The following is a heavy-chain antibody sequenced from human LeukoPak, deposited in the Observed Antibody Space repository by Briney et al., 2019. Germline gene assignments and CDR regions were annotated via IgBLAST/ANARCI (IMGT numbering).Heavy chain of an antibody. Sequence: PGGSLRLSCAASGFTFSSYAMPWVRQAPGKGLEWVAVISYDGSNKYYADSVKGRFTISRDNSKNTLYLQMNSLRAEDTAVYYCARDLRYCSSTSCYRSGMDVWGQGTTVTVSS. D-gene: IGHD2-2*02. CDR3: ARDLRYCSSTSCYRSGMDV. CDR2: ISYDGSNK. J-gene: IGHJ6*02. V-gene: IGHV3-30-3*01. CDR1: GFTFSSYA.